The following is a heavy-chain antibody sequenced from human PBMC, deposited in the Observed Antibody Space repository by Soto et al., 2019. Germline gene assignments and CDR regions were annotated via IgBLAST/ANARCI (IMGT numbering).Heavy chain of an antibody. CDR1: EVTFSSYS. Sequence: GGSLRHSCAASEVTFSSYSMNWVRQAPGKGLEWVSSISSSSSYIYYADSVKGRFTISRDNAKNSLYLQMNSLRADDTAVYYCARDYYDGDYVWGNYWGQGTLVTVSS. V-gene: IGHV3-21*01. J-gene: IGHJ4*02. CDR3: ARDYYDGDYVWGNY. D-gene: IGHD4-17*01. CDR2: ISSSSSYI.